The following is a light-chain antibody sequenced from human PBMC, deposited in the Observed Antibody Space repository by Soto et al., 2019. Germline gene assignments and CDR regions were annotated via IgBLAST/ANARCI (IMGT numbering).Light chain of an antibody. J-gene: IGLJ2*01. V-gene: IGLV2-14*01. CDR2: DVS. Sequence: QSVLTQPPSASGTPGQGVTISCTGTNSDVGGYNYVSWYQQHPGKAPKLLIYDVSNRPSGVSNRFSASKSGNTASLTISGLQAEDEADYYCSSHTSSSTRVVFGGGTKVTVL. CDR3: SSHTSSSTRVV. CDR1: NSDVGGYNY.